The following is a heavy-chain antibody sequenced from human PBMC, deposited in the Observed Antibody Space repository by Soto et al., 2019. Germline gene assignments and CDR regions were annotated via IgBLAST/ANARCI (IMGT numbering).Heavy chain of an antibody. J-gene: IGHJ6*02. CDR3: AGGGPRIQLWLHAYYYGMDV. D-gene: IGHD5-18*01. CDR2: IYYSGDT. CDR1: GYSISATGYY. Sequence: SETLSLTCSVSGYSISATGYYWGWVRQAPGKGLEWIASIYYSGDTYYNPSLKSRVIMSVDTSKNQFSLNLTSVTAADTAVYYCAGGGPRIQLWLHAYYYGMDVWGQGTTVTVSS. V-gene: IGHV4-39*01.